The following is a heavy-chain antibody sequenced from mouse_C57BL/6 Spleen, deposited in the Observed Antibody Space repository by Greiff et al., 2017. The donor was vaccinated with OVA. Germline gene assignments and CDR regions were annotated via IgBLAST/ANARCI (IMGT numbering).Heavy chain of an antibody. V-gene: IGHV1-5*01. D-gene: IGHD1-3*01. CDR2: IYPGNSDT. CDR3: TRSESNYWYFDV. Sequence: EVKLVESGTVLARPGASVKMSCKTSGYTFTSYRMHWVKQRPGQGLEWIGAIYPGNSDTSYNQQFKGKAKLTAVISASTAYMELSSLTNEDSAVYYCTRSESNYWYFDVWGTGTTVTVSS. CDR1: GYTFTSYR. J-gene: IGHJ1*03.